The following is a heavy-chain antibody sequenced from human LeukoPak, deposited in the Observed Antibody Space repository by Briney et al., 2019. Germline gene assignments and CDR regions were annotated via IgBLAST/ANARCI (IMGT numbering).Heavy chain of an antibody. J-gene: IGHJ4*02. D-gene: IGHD6-6*01. V-gene: IGHV3-74*01. CDR1: GFTSSSYW. CDR2: INTDGSST. CDR3: ARGHEYSSSSAGY. Sequence: PGGSLRLSCAASGFTSSSYWMHWVRQAPGKGLVWVSRINTDGSSTSYADSVTGRFTISRDNAKNTLYLQMNSLRAEDTAVYYCARGHEYSSSSAGYWGQGTLVTVSS.